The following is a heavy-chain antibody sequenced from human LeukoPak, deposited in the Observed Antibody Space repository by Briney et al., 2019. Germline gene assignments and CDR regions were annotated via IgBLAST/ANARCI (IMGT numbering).Heavy chain of an antibody. D-gene: IGHD6-19*01. Sequence: GGSLRLSCAASGFTFSSYGMHWVRQAPGKGLEWVAVISYDGSNKYYADSVKGRFTISRDNSKNTLYLQMNSLRAEDTAVYYCAKDLASIAVAGGDYWGQGTLVTVSS. CDR1: GFTFSSYG. CDR3: AKDLASIAVAGGDY. J-gene: IGHJ4*02. V-gene: IGHV3-30*18. CDR2: ISYDGSNK.